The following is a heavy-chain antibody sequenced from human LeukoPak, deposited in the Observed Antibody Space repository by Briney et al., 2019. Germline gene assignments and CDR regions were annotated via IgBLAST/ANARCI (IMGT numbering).Heavy chain of an antibody. V-gene: IGHV1-2*02. CDR3: ARTAAAGTLFDY. Sequence: ASVKVSCKASGYTFTGYYMHWVRQAPGQGLEWMGWINPNRGGTNYAQKFQGRVTMTRGTSISTAYMELSRLRSDDTAVYYCARTAAAGTLFDYWGQGTLVTVSS. J-gene: IGHJ4*02. CDR1: GYTFTGYY. D-gene: IGHD6-13*01. CDR2: INPNRGGT.